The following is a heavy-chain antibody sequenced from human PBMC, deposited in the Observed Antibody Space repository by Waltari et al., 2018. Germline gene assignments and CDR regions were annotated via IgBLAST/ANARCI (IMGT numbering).Heavy chain of an antibody. CDR1: GGSISSSSYS. Sequence: QLQLQESGPGLVKPSETLSLTCTVSGGSISSSSYSWGWLRPSPGKGLEWVGSIYYSGSTYYNPTLKSRVTISGDTSKNQFSLKLSSVTAADTAVYYCARHWKKSGYRFDPWGQGTLVTVSS. D-gene: IGHD5-12*01. V-gene: IGHV4-39*01. CDR2: IYYSGST. J-gene: IGHJ5*02. CDR3: ARHWKKSGYRFDP.